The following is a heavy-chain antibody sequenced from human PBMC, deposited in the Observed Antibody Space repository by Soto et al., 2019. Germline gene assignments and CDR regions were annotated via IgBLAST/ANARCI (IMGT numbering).Heavy chain of an antibody. V-gene: IGHV3-74*01. Sequence: PGGSLRLSCAASGFTFSSYWMHWVRQAPGRGLVWVSRINSDGSSTSYADSVKGRFTISRDNAKNTLYLQMNSLRAEDTAVYYCARASGWYTYYYGMDVWGQGTTVTVSS. CDR3: ARASGWYTYYYGMDV. CDR2: INSDGSST. D-gene: IGHD6-19*01. CDR1: GFTFSSYW. J-gene: IGHJ6*02.